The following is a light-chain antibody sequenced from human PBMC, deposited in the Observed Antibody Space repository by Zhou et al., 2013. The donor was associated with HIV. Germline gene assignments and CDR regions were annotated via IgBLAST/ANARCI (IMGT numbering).Light chain of an antibody. J-gene: IGKJ4*01. CDR2: GAS. V-gene: IGKV3-11*01. CDR3: QQRSNWPLT. Sequence: EVVMTQSPSTLSVSPGERVTLSCRASQNVFSNLAWYQQKLGQAPRLLIYGASSRATGIPDRFSGSGSGTDFTLTISSLEPEDFAVYYCQQRSNWPLTFGGGTKVEIK. CDR1: QNVFSN.